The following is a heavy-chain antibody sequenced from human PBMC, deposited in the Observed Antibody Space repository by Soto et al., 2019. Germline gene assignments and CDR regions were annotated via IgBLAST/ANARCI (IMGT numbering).Heavy chain of an antibody. D-gene: IGHD6-6*01. CDR1: GFTFSSYA. CDR2: ISYDGSNK. Sequence: QVQLVESGGGVVQPGRSLRLSCAASGFTFSSYAMHWVRQAPGKGLEWVAVISYDGSNKYYADSVKGRFTISRDNSKNTLYLQMNSLRAEDTAVYYCARDYGSIAARVGYYYYGMDVW. V-gene: IGHV3-30-3*01. J-gene: IGHJ6*01. CDR3: ARDYGSIAARVGYYYYGMDV.